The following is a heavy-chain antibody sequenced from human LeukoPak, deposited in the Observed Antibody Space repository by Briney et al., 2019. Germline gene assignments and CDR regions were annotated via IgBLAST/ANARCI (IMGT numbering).Heavy chain of an antibody. J-gene: IGHJ4*02. D-gene: IGHD6-13*01. Sequence: ASVKVSCKASGYTFTGYYMHWVRQAPGQGLEWMGWMNPNSGNTGYAQKFQGRVTMTRNTSISTAYMELSSLRSEDTAVYYCGLRSIATTGKKGLDYWGQGTLVIVSS. V-gene: IGHV1-8*02. CDR1: GYTFTGYY. CDR3: GLRSIATTGKKGLDY. CDR2: MNPNSGNT.